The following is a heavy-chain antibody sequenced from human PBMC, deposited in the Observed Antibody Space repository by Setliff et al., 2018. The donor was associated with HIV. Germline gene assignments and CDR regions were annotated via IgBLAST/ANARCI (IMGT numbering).Heavy chain of an antibody. V-gene: IGHV4-59*11. J-gene: IGHJ3*01. CDR1: GGSFSNHY. CDR3: ARSYYDFWNGLPRSFDV. Sequence: TSETLSLTCTVSGGSFSNHYWSWLRQSPQNGLEWIGYVYYSGSTNYKPSFKSRVSISIDTSRNHFSLNLTSLTTADTAIYYCARSYYDFWNGLPRSFDVWGQGTMVTVSS. CDR2: VYYSGST. D-gene: IGHD3-3*01.